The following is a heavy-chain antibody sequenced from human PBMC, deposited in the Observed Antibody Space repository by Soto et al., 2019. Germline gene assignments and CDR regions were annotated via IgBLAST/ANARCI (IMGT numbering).Heavy chain of an antibody. D-gene: IGHD3-16*01. V-gene: IGHV1-18*01. Sequence: QVQLVQSGAEVKKPGASVKVSCKASGYTFTSYGISWVRQAPGQGLEWMGWISAYNGNTNYAQKLQGRVTMTTDTPTSTGYMELRSLRSDDTAVYYCNYLAGVSDAFDIWGQGTMVTVSS. J-gene: IGHJ3*02. CDR2: ISAYNGNT. CDR3: NYLAGVSDAFDI. CDR1: GYTFTSYG.